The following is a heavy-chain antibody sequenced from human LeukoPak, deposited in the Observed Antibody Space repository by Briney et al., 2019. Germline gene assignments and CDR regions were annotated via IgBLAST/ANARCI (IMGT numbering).Heavy chain of an antibody. Sequence: ASVKVSCKASGGTFSSYAISWVRQAPGQGLEWMGGIIPIFGTANYAQKFQGRVTMTRDTSTSTVYMELSSLRSGDTAVYYCARGRCSSASCRYSFDYWGQGTLVTVSS. CDR1: GGTFSSYA. CDR3: ARGRCSSASCRYSFDY. D-gene: IGHD2-2*01. J-gene: IGHJ4*02. CDR2: IIPIFGTA. V-gene: IGHV1-69*05.